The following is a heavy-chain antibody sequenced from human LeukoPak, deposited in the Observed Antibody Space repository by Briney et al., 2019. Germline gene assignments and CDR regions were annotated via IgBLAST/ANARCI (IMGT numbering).Heavy chain of an antibody. Sequence: PGGSLRLSCAASGFTFSSYEMNWVRQAPGKGLEWVSYISSSGSTIYYADSVKGRSTISRDNAKKSLYLQMNSLRAEDTAVYYCGRRLISGATHGMDVWGQGTTVTVSS. CDR2: ISSSGSTI. J-gene: IGHJ6*02. CDR3: GRRLISGATHGMDV. D-gene: IGHD1-26*01. V-gene: IGHV3-48*03. CDR1: GFTFSSYE.